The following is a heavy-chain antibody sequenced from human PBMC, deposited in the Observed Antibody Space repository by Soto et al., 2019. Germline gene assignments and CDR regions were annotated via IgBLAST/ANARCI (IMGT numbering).Heavy chain of an antibody. J-gene: IGHJ4*02. CDR1: GDSVSSNSAA. Sequence: QVQLQQSGPGLVKPSQTLSLTCAISGDSVSSNSAAWNWIRQSPSGGLEWLGRTYYQSKWIYDFALAVKSRIIIDPATSKNHLSLHLSSVTPEDTAVYYCARGWLLRGFDYWGQGTLVTVSS. D-gene: IGHD5-12*01. CDR2: TYYQSKWIY. CDR3: ARGWLLRGFDY. V-gene: IGHV6-1*01.